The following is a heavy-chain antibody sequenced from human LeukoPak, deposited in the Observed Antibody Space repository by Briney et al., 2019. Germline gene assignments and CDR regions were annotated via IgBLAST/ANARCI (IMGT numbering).Heavy chain of an antibody. CDR3: AREGSYYYYGMDV. V-gene: IGHV4-59*12. J-gene: IGHJ6*02. Sequence: PSGTLSLTCTVSGDSFSDYYWSWIRQPPGKGPEWVGYIFYSGSTNYSPSLKSRVTMSIDTSKNQFSLKLSSVTAADTAVYYCAREGSYYYYGMDVWGQGTTVTVSS. CDR2: IFYSGST. CDR1: GDSFSDYY.